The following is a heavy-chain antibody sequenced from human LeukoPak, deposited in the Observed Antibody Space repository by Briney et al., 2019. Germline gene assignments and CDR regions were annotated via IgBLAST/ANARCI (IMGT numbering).Heavy chain of an antibody. CDR3: ARGAYGDK. CDR1: GYTLTSYG. J-gene: IGHJ4*02. Sequence: ASVKVSCKASGYTLTSYGINWMRQAPGQGLEWMGWISTQSGNTNYAQKVQGRLTFTTDRSTNTAYMELRSLRSDDTAVYYCARGAYGDKWGQGTMVTVSS. CDR2: ISTQSGNT. V-gene: IGHV1-18*01. D-gene: IGHD4-17*01.